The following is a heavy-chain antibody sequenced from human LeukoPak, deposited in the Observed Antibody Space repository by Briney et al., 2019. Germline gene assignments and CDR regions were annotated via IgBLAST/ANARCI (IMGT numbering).Heavy chain of an antibody. Sequence: ASVKVSCKASGYTFTGYYMHWVRQAPGQGLEWMGWINPNSGGTNYAQKFQGRVTMTRDTSISTAYMELSRLRSDDTAVYYCARELDILTVVHAFDIWGQGTMVTVSS. D-gene: IGHD3-9*01. CDR1: GYTFTGYY. J-gene: IGHJ3*02. V-gene: IGHV1-2*02. CDR2: INPNSGGT. CDR3: ARELDILTVVHAFDI.